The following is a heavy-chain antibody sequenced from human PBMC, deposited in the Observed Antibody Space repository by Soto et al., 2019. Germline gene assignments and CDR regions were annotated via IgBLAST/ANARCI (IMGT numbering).Heavy chain of an antibody. D-gene: IGHD2-2*01. CDR3: ARPQLYCSSTSCSSMDV. CDR1: GYTFTSYD. V-gene: IGHV1-8*01. Sequence: ASVKVSCKASGYTFTSYDINWVRQATGQGLEWMGWMNPNSGNTGYAQKFQGRVTMTRNTSISTAYMELSSLRSEDPAVYYCARPQLYCSSTSCSSMDVWGQGTTVTVSS. J-gene: IGHJ6*02. CDR2: MNPNSGNT.